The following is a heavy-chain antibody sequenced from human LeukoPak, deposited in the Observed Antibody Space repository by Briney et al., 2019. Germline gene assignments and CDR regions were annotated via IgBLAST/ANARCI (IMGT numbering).Heavy chain of an antibody. V-gene: IGHV3-48*01. CDR1: GFTFSSYA. CDR2: ISSSSSTI. Sequence: GGSLRLSCAASGFTFSSYAMSWVRQAPGKGLEWVSYISSSSSTIYYADSVKGRFTISRDNAKNSLYLQMNGLKTEDTGMYYCITDTRIVGATGFDYWGQGTLVTVSS. CDR3: ITDTRIVGATGFDY. D-gene: IGHD1-26*01. J-gene: IGHJ4*02.